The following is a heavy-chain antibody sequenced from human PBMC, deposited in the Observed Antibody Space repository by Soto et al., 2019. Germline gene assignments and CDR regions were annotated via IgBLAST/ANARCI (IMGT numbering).Heavy chain of an antibody. V-gene: IGHV4-4*02. Sequence: QVQLQESGPGLEKPSGTLSLTCAVSGGSFTRNNWWTWVRQPPGQGLEWIGEIYRTGSTNYNPSLKGRVTISLDKSENQISLKVTSLTAADTAVYDCAGRDPGTSVDYWGQGTLVTVSS. CDR2: IYRTGST. CDR1: GGSFTRNNW. D-gene: IGHD1-7*01. CDR3: AGRDPGTSVDY. J-gene: IGHJ4*02.